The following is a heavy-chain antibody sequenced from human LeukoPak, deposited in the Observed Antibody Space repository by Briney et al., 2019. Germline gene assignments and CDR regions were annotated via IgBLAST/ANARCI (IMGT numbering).Heavy chain of an antibody. CDR1: GYTFTSYY. Sequence: ASVKVSCKASGYTFTSYYMHWVRQAPGQGLEWMGIINPSGGSTSYAQKFQGRVTMTRDTSTSTVYMELRSLRSDDTAVYYCARAILLWFGELSAYFDYWGQGTLVTVSS. J-gene: IGHJ4*02. D-gene: IGHD3-10*01. CDR3: ARAILLWFGELSAYFDY. V-gene: IGHV1-46*01. CDR2: INPSGGST.